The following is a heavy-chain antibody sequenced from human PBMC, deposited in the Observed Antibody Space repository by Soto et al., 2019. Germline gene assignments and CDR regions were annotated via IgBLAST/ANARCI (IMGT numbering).Heavy chain of an antibody. V-gene: IGHV4-31*03. J-gene: IGHJ6*03. CDR1: GGSISSGGYY. Sequence: SETLSLTCTVSGGSISSGGYYWSWIRQHPGKGLEWIGYIYYSGSTYYNPSLKSRVTISVDTSKNQFSLKLSSVTAADTAVYYCARDYPLYYYGSGPGYYMDVWGKGTTVTVSS. CDR2: IYYSGST. D-gene: IGHD3-10*01. CDR3: ARDYPLYYYGSGPGYYMDV.